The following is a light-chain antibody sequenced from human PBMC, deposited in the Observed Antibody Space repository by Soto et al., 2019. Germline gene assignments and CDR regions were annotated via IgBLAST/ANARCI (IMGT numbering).Light chain of an antibody. CDR2: DVS. CDR3: SSYTSSSTWV. Sequence: QSVLTQPASVSGSPGQSSTISCTGTSSDVGGYNYVSWYQQHPGKAPKLVIYDVSNRPSGVSSRFSGSKSGNTASLTISGLQAEDEADYYCSSYTSSSTWVFGGGTKLTVL. CDR1: SSDVGGYNY. V-gene: IGLV2-14*01. J-gene: IGLJ3*02.